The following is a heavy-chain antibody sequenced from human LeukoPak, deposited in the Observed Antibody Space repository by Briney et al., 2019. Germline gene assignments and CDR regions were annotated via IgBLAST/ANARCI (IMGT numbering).Heavy chain of an antibody. CDR2: IKQDGSEK. J-gene: IGHJ2*01. CDR3: ARSITMIVVVITGGYFDL. Sequence: GGSLRLSCAASGFTFSSYWMSWVRQAPGKGLEWLANIKQDGSEKYYVDSVKGRFTISRDNAKNSLYLQMNSLRAEDTAVYYCARSITMIVVVITGGYFDLWGRGTLVTVSS. V-gene: IGHV3-7*01. D-gene: IGHD3-22*01. CDR1: GFTFSSYW.